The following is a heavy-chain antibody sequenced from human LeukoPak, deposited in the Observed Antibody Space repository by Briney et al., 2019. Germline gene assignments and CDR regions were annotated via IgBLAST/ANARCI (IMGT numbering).Heavy chain of an antibody. CDR2: IYSGGST. D-gene: IGHD2-2*01. J-gene: IGHJ3*02. CDR1: GFTVSGDY. Sequence: GGSLRLSCAASGFTVSGDYMSWVRQAPGKGLEWVSVIYSGGSTYYADSMKGRFTISRDNSKNTLYLQMNSLRAEDTAVYYCARVPRYCSSTSCYSEGAFDIWGQGTMVTVSS. CDR3: ARVPRYCSSTSCYSEGAFDI. V-gene: IGHV3-53*01.